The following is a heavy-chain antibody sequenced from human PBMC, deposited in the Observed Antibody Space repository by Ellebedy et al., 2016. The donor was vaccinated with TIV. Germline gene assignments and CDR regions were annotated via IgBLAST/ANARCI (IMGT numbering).Heavy chain of an antibody. J-gene: IGHJ3*02. D-gene: IGHD6-13*01. V-gene: IGHV3-30-3*01. Sequence: GGSLRLXXAASGFTFRSYAMHWVRQAPGKGLEWVAVISYDENNKHYADSVKGRFTISRDNSKNTLYLQMNSLRAEDTAVYYCAAAAGAGDDAFDIWGQGTMVTVSS. CDR2: ISYDENNK. CDR3: AAAAGAGDDAFDI. CDR1: GFTFRSYA.